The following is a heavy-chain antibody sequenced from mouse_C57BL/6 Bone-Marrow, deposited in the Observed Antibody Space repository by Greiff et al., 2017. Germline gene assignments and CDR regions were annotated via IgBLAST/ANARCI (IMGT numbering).Heavy chain of an antibody. J-gene: IGHJ1*03. CDR2: IRNKANGYTT. V-gene: IGHV7-3*01. CDR1: GFTFTDSY. Sequence: EVKLVESGGGLVQPGGSLSLSCAASGFTFTDSYMSWVRQPPGKALEWLGFIRNKANGYTTEYSVSVKGRFTISSANSPSILYLQMNALRAEESTTYYCAGYHVTTVVAWYFDVWGTGTTVTVSS. D-gene: IGHD1-1*01. CDR3: AGYHVTTVVAWYFDV.